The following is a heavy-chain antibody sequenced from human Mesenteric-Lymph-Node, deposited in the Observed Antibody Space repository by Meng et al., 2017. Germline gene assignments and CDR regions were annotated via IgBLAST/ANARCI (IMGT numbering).Heavy chain of an antibody. V-gene: IGHV3-33*01. CDR1: GFTFSSYG. D-gene: IGHD3-22*01. J-gene: IGHJ3*02. Sequence: GESLKISCAASGFTFSSYGMHWVRQAPGKGLEWVAVIWYDGSNKYYADSVKGRFTISRDNSKNTLYLQMNSLRAEDTAVYYCARGFITMMRPRADAFDIWGQGTMVTVSS. CDR2: IWYDGSNK. CDR3: ARGFITMMRPRADAFDI.